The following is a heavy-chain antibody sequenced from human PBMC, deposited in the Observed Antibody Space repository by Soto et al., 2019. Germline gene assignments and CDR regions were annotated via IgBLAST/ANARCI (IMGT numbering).Heavy chain of an antibody. CDR2: IYYSGST. CDR1: GGSISSGGYY. Sequence: PSETLSLTCTVSGGSISSGGYYWSWIRQHPGKGLEWIGYIYYSGSTYYNPSLKSRVTISVDTSKNQFSLKLSSVTAADTAVYYCARARIKYSSSSGFDYWGQGTLVTVSS. CDR3: ARARIKYSSSSGFDY. J-gene: IGHJ4*02. V-gene: IGHV4-31*03. D-gene: IGHD6-6*01.